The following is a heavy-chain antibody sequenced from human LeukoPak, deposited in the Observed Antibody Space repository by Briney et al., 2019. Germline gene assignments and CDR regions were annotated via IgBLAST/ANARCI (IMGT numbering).Heavy chain of an antibody. CDR2: ISNSDGNT. Sequence: GGSLRLSCAASGFTFSNHGMNWVRQAPGKGLEWVSGISNSDGNTYYADSVKGRFTISRDNPKNTLYPQMNSLTAEDAAIYYCAKATGTLGNWGQGILATVSS. D-gene: IGHD1-1*01. V-gene: IGHV3-23*01. CDR1: GFTFSNHG. J-gene: IGHJ4*02. CDR3: AKATGTLGN.